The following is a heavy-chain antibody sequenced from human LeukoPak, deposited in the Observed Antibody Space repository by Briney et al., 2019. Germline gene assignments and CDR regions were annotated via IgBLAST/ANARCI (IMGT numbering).Heavy chain of an antibody. D-gene: IGHD3-22*01. Sequence: GGSLRLSCAASGFTFSSYSMNWVRQAPGKGLEWVSYISSSSSTIYYADSVKGRFTISRDNAKNSLYLQMNSLRAEDTAVYYCAREPTYYYDSSGYSSFDYWGQGTLVTVSS. CDR3: AREPTYYYDSSGYSSFDY. CDR2: ISSSSSTI. V-gene: IGHV3-48*04. CDR1: GFTFSSYS. J-gene: IGHJ4*02.